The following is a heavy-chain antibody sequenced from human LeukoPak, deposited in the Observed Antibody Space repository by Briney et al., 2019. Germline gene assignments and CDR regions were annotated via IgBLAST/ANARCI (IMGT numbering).Heavy chain of an antibody. CDR2: ISYDGSNK. V-gene: IGHV3-30-3*01. Sequence: GRSLRLSCAASGFTFSSYAMHWVRQAPGKGLEWVAVISYDGSNKYYADSVKGRFTISRDNSKNTLYLQMNSLRAEDTAVYYCAGSNTYIVVPAAAQFDYWGQGTLVTVSS. D-gene: IGHD2-2*01. CDR3: AGSNTYIVVPAAAQFDY. J-gene: IGHJ4*02. CDR1: GFTFSSYA.